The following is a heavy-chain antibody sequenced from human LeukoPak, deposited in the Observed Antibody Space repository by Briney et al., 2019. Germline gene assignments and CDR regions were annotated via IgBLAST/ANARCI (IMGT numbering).Heavy chain of an antibody. V-gene: IGHV5-51*01. J-gene: IGHJ6*02. CDR3: ARRTISQKVNYYYGMDV. CDR2: IYPGDSDT. Sequence: GESLKISCKGSGYIFTDYWIGWVRQMPGKGLEWVAIIYPGDSDTRYSPSFQGQVTISADKSISTAYLQWSSLKAPDTAMYYCARRTISQKVNYYYGMDVWGQGTTVTVSS. CDR1: GYIFTDYW. D-gene: IGHD3-9*01.